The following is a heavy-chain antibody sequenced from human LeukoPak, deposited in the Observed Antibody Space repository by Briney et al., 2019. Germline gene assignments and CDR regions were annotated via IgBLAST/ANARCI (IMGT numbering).Heavy chain of an antibody. J-gene: IGHJ4*02. CDR3: ARGSRGYDSSGYRY. Sequence: PSETLSLTCTVSGGSISSGDYYWSWIRQPPGKGLEWIGYIYYSGSTYYNPSLKSRVTISVDTSKNQFSLKLSSVTAADTAVYYCARGSRGYDSSGYRYWGQGTLVTVSS. V-gene: IGHV4-30-4*01. D-gene: IGHD3-22*01. CDR2: IYYSGST. CDR1: GGSISSGDYY.